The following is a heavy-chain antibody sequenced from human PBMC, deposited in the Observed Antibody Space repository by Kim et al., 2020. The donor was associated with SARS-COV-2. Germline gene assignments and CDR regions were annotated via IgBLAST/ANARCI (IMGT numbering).Heavy chain of an antibody. J-gene: IGHJ4*02. Sequence: NPSHKSRVPRSVDTSKNQFSLKLSSVTAADTAVYYCARGQNKMSEQFDFWGQGTLVTVSS. CDR3: ARGQNKMSEQFDF. V-gene: IGHV4-34*01.